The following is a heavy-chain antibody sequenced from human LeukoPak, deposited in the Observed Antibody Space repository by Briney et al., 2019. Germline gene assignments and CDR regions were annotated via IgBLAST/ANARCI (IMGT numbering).Heavy chain of an antibody. J-gene: IGHJ4*02. CDR2: IRSDGSNK. D-gene: IGHD2-2*01. V-gene: IGHV3-30*02. CDR1: GFTFSGYG. CDR3: AKDASSFCSSSSCYSIHY. Sequence: GGSLRLSCAASGFTFSGYGLHWVRQAPGKGLEWVTFIRSDGSNKYSADSVRGRFTVSRDNSKNTLYLQMNSLRVEDTAVYYCAKDASSFCSSSSCYSIHYWGQGTLVTVSS.